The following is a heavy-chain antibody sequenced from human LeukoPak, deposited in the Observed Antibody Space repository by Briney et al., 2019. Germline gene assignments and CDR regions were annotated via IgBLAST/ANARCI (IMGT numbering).Heavy chain of an antibody. CDR1: GYTFTSYY. J-gene: IGHJ4*02. V-gene: IGHV1-46*01. CDR3: ARARTFNNQDY. Sequence: ASVKVSCKASGYTFTSYYMHWVRQAPGQGLEWMGIINPSGGSTSYAQKFQGRVTMTRDTSTSTVYTELSSLRSEDTAVYYCARARTFNNQDYRGQGTLVTVSS. CDR2: INPSGGST. D-gene: IGHD1/OR15-1a*01.